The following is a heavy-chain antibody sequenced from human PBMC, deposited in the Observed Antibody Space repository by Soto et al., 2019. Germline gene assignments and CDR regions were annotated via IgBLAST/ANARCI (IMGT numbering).Heavy chain of an antibody. Sequence: SETLSLTCAVYGGSFSGYYWSWIRQPPGTGLEWIGEINHSGSTNYNPSLKSRVTISVDTSKNQFSLKLTSVTAADTAVYYCARSNIAVAGRHFDYWGQGTLVTVSS. V-gene: IGHV4-34*01. CDR1: GGSFSGYY. CDR2: INHSGST. J-gene: IGHJ4*02. D-gene: IGHD6-19*01. CDR3: ARSNIAVAGRHFDY.